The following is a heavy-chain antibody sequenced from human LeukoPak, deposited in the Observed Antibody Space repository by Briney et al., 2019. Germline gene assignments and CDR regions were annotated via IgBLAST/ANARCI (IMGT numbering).Heavy chain of an antibody. V-gene: IGHV3-23*01. CDR3: AKVGSGGDVWSEFQH. D-gene: IGHD3-10*01. CDR1: GFTVSSNH. CDR2: ISGSGGDT. J-gene: IGHJ1*01. Sequence: GGSLRLSCAASGFTVSSNHMSWVRQAPGKGLEWVSIISGSGGDTYYADSVKGRFTISRDNSKNTLYLQMNSLRAEDTAVYYCAKVGSGGDVWSEFQHWGQGTLVTVSS.